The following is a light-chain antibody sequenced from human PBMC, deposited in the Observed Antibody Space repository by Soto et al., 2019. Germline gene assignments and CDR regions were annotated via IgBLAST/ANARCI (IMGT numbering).Light chain of an antibody. CDR1: SSDVGAYKY. Sequence: QSALTQPPSASGSPGQSVTLSCTGTSSDVGAYKYVSWYQQYPGKAPKLMIYEVTKRPSGVPDRFSGSKSGNTASLTVSGLQAEDEADYYCTSYVGNDIWVFGGGTKVTV. CDR2: EVT. V-gene: IGLV2-8*01. CDR3: TSYVGNDIWV. J-gene: IGLJ3*02.